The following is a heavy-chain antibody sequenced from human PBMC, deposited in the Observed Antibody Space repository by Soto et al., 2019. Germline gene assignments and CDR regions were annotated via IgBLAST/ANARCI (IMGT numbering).Heavy chain of an antibody. Sequence: ASETLSLTCTVSGGSISSYYWSWIRQPPGKGLEWIGYIYYSGSTNYNPSLKSRVTISVDTSKNQFSLKLSPVTAADTAVYYCARLLWSRGDWFDPWGQGTLVTVSS. J-gene: IGHJ5*02. D-gene: IGHD3-10*01. CDR2: IYYSGST. CDR1: GGSISSYY. V-gene: IGHV4-59*08. CDR3: ARLLWSRGDWFDP.